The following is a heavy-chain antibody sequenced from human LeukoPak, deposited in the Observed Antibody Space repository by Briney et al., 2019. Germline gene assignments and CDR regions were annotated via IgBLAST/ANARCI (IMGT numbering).Heavy chain of an antibody. V-gene: IGHV3-64D*06. Sequence: GGSLRLSCAASGFTVSSNYMSWVRQAPGKGLEYVSAISSNGGSTYYADTVKGRFTISRDNSKNTLYLQMSSLRAEDTAVYYCVKDRYYYDSSGYLDVWGQGTTVTVSS. J-gene: IGHJ6*02. D-gene: IGHD3-22*01. CDR1: GFTVSSNY. CDR2: ISSNGGST. CDR3: VKDRYYYDSSGYLDV.